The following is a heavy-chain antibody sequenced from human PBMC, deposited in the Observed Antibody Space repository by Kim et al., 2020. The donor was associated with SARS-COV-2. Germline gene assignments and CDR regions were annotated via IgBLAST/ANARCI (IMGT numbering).Heavy chain of an antibody. V-gene: IGHV3-15*01. J-gene: IGHJ5*02. D-gene: IGHD5-12*01. CDR3: TIVKAVYSGYDLRHRWFDP. CDR2: IKSKTDGGTT. Sequence: GGSLRLSCAASGFTFSNAWMSWVRQAPGKGLEWVGRIKSKTDGGTTDYAAPVKGRFTISRDDSKNTLYLQMNSLKAEDTAMYYCTIVKAVYSGYDLRHRWFDPWGQGTLVTVSS. CDR1: GFTFSNAW.